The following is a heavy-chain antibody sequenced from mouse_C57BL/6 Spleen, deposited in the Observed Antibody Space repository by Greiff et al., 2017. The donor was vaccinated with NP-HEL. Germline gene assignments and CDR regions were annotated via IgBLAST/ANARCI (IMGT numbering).Heavy chain of an antibody. J-gene: IGHJ4*01. Sequence: VKLKESGAELVKPGASVKISCKASGYAFSSYWMNWVKQRPGKGLEWIGQIYPGDGDTNYNGKFKGKATLTADKSSSTAYMQLSSLTSEDSAVYFCYYGSSYFYAMDYWGQGTSVTVSS. V-gene: IGHV1-80*01. CDR1: GYAFSSYW. CDR3: YYGSSYFYAMDY. CDR2: IYPGDGDT. D-gene: IGHD1-1*01.